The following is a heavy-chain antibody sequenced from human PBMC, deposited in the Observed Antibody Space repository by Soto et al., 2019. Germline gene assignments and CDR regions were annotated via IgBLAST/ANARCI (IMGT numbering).Heavy chain of an antibody. CDR2: VNPSGGST. CDR3: ARATVLIPSSYGMDV. J-gene: IGHJ6*02. Sequence: ASLKVSCKASGYTFTIYYMHWVRQAPGQGLEWMGMVNPSGGSTSYAQKFQGRVTLTRDTSTSTVYMELSSLKSEDTAVYYCARATVLIPSSYGMDVWGQGTTVTVSS. D-gene: IGHD2-8*01. CDR1: GYTFTIYY. V-gene: IGHV1-46*01.